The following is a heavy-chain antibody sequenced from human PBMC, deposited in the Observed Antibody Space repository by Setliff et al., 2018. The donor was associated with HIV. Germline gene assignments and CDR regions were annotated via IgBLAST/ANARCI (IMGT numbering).Heavy chain of an antibody. Sequence: GASVKVSCKASGYIFTNYVIHWVRQAPGQRLEWLGWINAGNGDTRYSQKFQGRIYITRDTSATTVYMELSRLRSEDTGLYYCARGGPFLPFYSNFWGQGTLVTVSS. CDR3: ARGGPFLPFYSNF. J-gene: IGHJ4*02. V-gene: IGHV1-3*01. CDR1: GYIFTNYV. D-gene: IGHD3-16*01. CDR2: INAGNGDT.